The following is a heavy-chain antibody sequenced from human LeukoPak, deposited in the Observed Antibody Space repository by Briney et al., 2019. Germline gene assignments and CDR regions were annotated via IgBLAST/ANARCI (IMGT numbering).Heavy chain of an antibody. D-gene: IGHD6-6*01. CDR3: ARDPALRSSGAFDI. Sequence: PGGSLRLSCAASGFTFSSYTMNWVRQAPGKGLEWVSSISSSSSYIYYADSVKGRFTISRDNAKNSLYLQMNSLRAEDTAVYYCARDPALRSSGAFDIWGQGTMVTVSS. CDR1: GFTFSSYT. J-gene: IGHJ3*02. CDR2: ISSSSSYI. V-gene: IGHV3-21*01.